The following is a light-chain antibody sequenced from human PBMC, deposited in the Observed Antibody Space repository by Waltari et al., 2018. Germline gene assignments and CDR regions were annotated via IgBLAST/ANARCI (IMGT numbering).Light chain of an antibody. V-gene: IGKV1-33*01. CDR3: QQYDNLPMYT. CDR1: QDISNY. Sequence: DIQMTQSPPSLSASVGDRVTITCQASQDISNYLNWYQQKPWKAPKLLIYDASNLETGGPSRFRGSGSWTDFTFTISSLQPEDIATYYCQQYDNLPMYTFGQGTKLEIK. J-gene: IGKJ2*01. CDR2: DAS.